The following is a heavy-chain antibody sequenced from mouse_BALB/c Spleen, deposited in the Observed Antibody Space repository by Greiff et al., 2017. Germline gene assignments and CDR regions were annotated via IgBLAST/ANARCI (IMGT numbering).Heavy chain of an antibody. D-gene: IGHD2-3*01. Sequence: EVKLMESGGGLVKLGGSLKLSCAASGFTFSSYYMSWVRQTPEKRLELVAAINSNGGSTYYPDTVKGRFTISRDNAKNTLYLQMSSLKSEDTALYYCARRQYDDYGAMDYWGQGTSVTVSS. V-gene: IGHV5-6-2*01. J-gene: IGHJ4*01. CDR1: GFTFSSYY. CDR3: ARRQYDDYGAMDY. CDR2: INSNGGST.